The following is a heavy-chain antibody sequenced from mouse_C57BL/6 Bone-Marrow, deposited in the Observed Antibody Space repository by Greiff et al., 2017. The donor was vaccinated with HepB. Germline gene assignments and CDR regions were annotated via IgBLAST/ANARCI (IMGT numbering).Heavy chain of an antibody. D-gene: IGHD1-1*01. CDR3: ASYYYGSSYGNAMDY. CDR2: IWSGGST. Sequence: VKLMESGPGLVQPSQSLSITCTVSGFSLTSYGVHWVRQSPGKGLEWLGVIWSGGSTDYNAAFISRLSISKDNSKSQVFFKMNSLQADDTAIYYCASYYYGSSYGNAMDYWGQGTSVTVSS. J-gene: IGHJ4*01. CDR1: GFSLTSYG. V-gene: IGHV2-2*01.